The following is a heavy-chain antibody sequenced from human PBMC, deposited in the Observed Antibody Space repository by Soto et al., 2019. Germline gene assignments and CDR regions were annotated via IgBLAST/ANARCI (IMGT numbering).Heavy chain of an antibody. Sequence: QVQLVESGGGVVQPGRSLRLSCAASGFTFSSYAMHWVRQAPGRGLEWVAVISYDGSNKYYADSVKGRFTISRDNSKNTLYLQMNSLRAEDTAVYYCARHSYDSSGYYWVDWGHGTLVTVSS. CDR1: GFTFSSYA. V-gene: IGHV3-30-3*01. CDR3: ARHSYDSSGYYWVD. CDR2: ISYDGSNK. D-gene: IGHD3-22*01. J-gene: IGHJ4*01.